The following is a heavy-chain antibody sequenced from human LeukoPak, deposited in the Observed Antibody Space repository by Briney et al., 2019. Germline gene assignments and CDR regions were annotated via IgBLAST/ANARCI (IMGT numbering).Heavy chain of an antibody. CDR3: ARDIYGRTRRGYFDY. J-gene: IGHJ4*02. CDR2: ISYDGSNK. CDR1: GFTFSSYA. Sequence: GGSLRLSCAASGFTFSSYAMHWVRQAPGKGLEWVAVISYDGSNKYYADSVKGRFTISRGNSKNTLYLQMNSLRAEDTAVYYCARDIYGRTRRGYFDYWGQGTLVTVSS. D-gene: IGHD2-2*02. V-gene: IGHV3-30-3*01.